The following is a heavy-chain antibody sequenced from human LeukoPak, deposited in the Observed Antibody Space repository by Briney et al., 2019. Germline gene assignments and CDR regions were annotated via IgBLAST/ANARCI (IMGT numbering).Heavy chain of an antibody. J-gene: IGHJ5*02. CDR2: IYYSGII. CDR1: VGFISISSYY. D-gene: IGHD2-2*01. CDR3: ARRGYCSSTSCYEYWFDP. V-gene: IGHV4-39*01. Sequence: KRSDTQSLICTVSVGFISISSYYWGWIRQSPGEGLQWIGFIYYSGIIYYNPLLKSRLTISVDTSKNQFSLKLSSVTATDTAVYYCARRGYCSSTSCYEYWFDPWGQGTLVTVSS.